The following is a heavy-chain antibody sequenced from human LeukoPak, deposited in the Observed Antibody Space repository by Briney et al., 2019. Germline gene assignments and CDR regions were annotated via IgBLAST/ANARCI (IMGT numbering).Heavy chain of an antibody. CDR2: TYYRSKWYD. CDR3: ARGVGTSGWYTFDY. J-gene: IGHJ4*02. D-gene: IGHD6-19*01. Sequence: SQTLSLTCAISGDRVSSINGAWNWIRQSPSRGLEWLGRTYYRSKWYDDYAGSMKGRITISPDTSKNQFSLHLNSVTPEDTAVYYCARGVGTSGWYTFDYWGQGTLVTVSS. V-gene: IGHV6-1*01. CDR1: GDRVSSINGA.